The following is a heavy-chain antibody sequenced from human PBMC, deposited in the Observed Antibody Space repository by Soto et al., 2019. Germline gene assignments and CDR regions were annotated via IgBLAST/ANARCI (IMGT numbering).Heavy chain of an antibody. V-gene: IGHV3-21*06. CDR1: GVTLTNEN. CDR3: TRDIPRTSFDL. Sequence: GGSLRLSCTVLGVTLTNENMNWVRQAPGKGLEWVSSISSRSTFINYADSVKGRFTISRDNDKGLVYLQMNSLRAEDTAVYYCTRDIPRTSFDLWGQGTLVTVSS. J-gene: IGHJ4*02. CDR2: ISSRSTFI. D-gene: IGHD2-21*01.